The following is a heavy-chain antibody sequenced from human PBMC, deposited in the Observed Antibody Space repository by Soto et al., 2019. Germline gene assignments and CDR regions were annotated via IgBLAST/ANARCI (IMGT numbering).Heavy chain of an antibody. J-gene: IGHJ4*02. Sequence: QVQLVESGGGVVQPGRSLRLSCAASGFTFNTYGMHWVRQAPGKGLEWVAVIWHEGGKKYYADSAKGRFTISRDNSKNTLFLQMNSLRAEDTAVYYCARDLGQGNGPFDYWGQGTLVIVSS. CDR3: ARDLGQGNGPFDY. CDR1: GFTFNTYG. V-gene: IGHV3-33*01. D-gene: IGHD1-26*01. CDR2: IWHEGGKK.